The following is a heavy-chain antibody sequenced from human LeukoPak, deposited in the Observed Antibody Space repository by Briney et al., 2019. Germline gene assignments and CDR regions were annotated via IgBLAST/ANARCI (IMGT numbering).Heavy chain of an antibody. CDR1: GGTFNSYA. J-gene: IGHJ6*02. D-gene: IGHD2-2*01. V-gene: IGHV1-69*13. CDR2: IIPIFGTA. CDR3: ARDCSSTSCYEHYYYGMDV. Sequence: SVKVSCKASGGTFNSYAISWVPQAPGQGLEWMGGIIPIFGTANYAQKFQGRVTINADESTTTAYMELSSLRSEDTAVYYCARDCSSTSCYEHYYYGMDVWGQGTTVTVSS.